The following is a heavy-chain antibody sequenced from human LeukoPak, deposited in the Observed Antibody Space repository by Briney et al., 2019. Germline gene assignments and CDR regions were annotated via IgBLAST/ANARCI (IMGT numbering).Heavy chain of an antibody. Sequence: GGSLRLSCAASGFTFNTYGMHWVRQAPGQGLEWVAAIWFDGSVKHYSDAVKDRFTISRDNSLNSLYLQMNNLRAEDTAVYYCAREMGGDYGSGTFFDLWGQGNMVTVSS. CDR3: AREMGGDYGSGTFFDL. V-gene: IGHV3-33*08. CDR2: IWFDGSVK. D-gene: IGHD3-10*01. CDR1: GFTFNTYG. J-gene: IGHJ4*02.